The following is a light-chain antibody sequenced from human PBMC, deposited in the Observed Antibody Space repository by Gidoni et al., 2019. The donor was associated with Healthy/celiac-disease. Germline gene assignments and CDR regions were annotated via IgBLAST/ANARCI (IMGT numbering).Light chain of an antibody. CDR2: EGS. Sequence: QSALTQPASVSGSPGQSITTSCTGTRSDVGSYNLVSWYQQHPGKATKLMIYEGSKRPSGVSNRFSGSKSGNTASLTISGLQAEDEADYYCCSYAGSSTLVFGGGTKLTVL. V-gene: IGLV2-23*01. CDR1: RSDVGSYNL. CDR3: CSYAGSSTLV. J-gene: IGLJ2*01.